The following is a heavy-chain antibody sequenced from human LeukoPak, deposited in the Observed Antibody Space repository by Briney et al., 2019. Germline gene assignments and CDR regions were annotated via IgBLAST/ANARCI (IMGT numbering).Heavy chain of an antibody. J-gene: IGHJ5*02. CDR3: ARASSASPYYYDSSGCYYDNWFDP. CDR1: GGSISSGSYY. Sequence: SETLSLTCTVSGGSISSGSYYWSWIRQPAGKGLEWIGRIYTSGSTNYNPSLKSRVTISVDTSKNQFSLKLSSVTAADTAVYYCARASSASPYYYDSSGCYYDNWFDPWGQGTLVTVSS. V-gene: IGHV4-61*02. CDR2: IYTSGST. D-gene: IGHD3-22*01.